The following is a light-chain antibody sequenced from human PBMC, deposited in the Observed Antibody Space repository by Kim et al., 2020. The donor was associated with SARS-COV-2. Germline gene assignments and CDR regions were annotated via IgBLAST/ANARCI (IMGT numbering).Light chain of an antibody. CDR3: QQYNNWPLYS. CDR2: GAS. V-gene: IGKV3-15*01. Sequence: EVVMTQSPATLSVSPGERATLSCRASQSVSSNLAWYQQKPGQAPRLLIYGASTRAPGIAARFSGSGSGTEFTLTLSSLQSEDFTVYYCQQYNNWPLYSFGQGTKLEI. CDR1: QSVSSN. J-gene: IGKJ2*03.